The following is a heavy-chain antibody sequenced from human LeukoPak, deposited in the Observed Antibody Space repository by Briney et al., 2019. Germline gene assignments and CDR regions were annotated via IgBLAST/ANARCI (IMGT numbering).Heavy chain of an antibody. CDR2: MSSSDDGR. Sequence: PGGSLRLSCATSGFSFSSYAMSWVRQAPAKGLEWVSAMSSSDDGRYYAASVRGRFTISRDTSRSTLYLQMNSLRDEDAAVYYCAKAPVTSCRGAFCYPFVYWGQGTLVTVSS. CDR1: GFSFSSYA. D-gene: IGHD2-15*01. CDR3: AKAPVTSCRGAFCYPFVY. V-gene: IGHV3-23*01. J-gene: IGHJ4*02.